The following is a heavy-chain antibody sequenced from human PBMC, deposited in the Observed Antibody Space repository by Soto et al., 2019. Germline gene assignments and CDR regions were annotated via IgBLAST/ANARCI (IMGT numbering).Heavy chain of an antibody. CDR2: ISTDNGNT. Sequence: ASVKVSCKASGYTFTNSGISWVRQAPGQGLEWMGWISTDNGNTNYAQHLQGRVTFTRDTSTSTVYMELSGLRSDDTAVYYCSRVDPGETAPFAHWGQGTLVTVSS. J-gene: IGHJ4*02. CDR3: SRVDPGETAPFAH. D-gene: IGHD2-21*02. V-gene: IGHV1-18*01. CDR1: GYTFTNSG.